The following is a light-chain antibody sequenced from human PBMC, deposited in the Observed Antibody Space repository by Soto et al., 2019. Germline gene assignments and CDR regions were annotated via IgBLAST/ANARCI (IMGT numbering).Light chain of an antibody. CDR2: GAS. V-gene: IGKV3-15*01. Sequence: EIVLTQSPGTLSLSPGERATLSCRASQSVSSNLAWYQQKPGQAPRLLIYGASTRATGIPARFSGSGSGTEFTLPISSLQSEDFAVYYCQQSRTFGPGTKVDIK. CDR3: QQSRT. CDR1: QSVSSN. J-gene: IGKJ1*01.